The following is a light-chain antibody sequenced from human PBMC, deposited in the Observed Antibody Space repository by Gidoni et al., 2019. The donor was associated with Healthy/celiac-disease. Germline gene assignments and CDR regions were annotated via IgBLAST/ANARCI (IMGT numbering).Light chain of an antibody. CDR1: QSVSSSY. Sequence: EIVLTQSPGTLSLSPGERATLSCRASQSVSSSYLAWYQQKPGQAPRLLIYGAASRATGIPDRFSGSGSGTDFTLTSSRLEPEDFAVYYCQQYGSSPPKLTFXGXTKVEIK. CDR3: QQYGSSPPKLT. CDR2: GAA. V-gene: IGKV3-20*01. J-gene: IGKJ4*01.